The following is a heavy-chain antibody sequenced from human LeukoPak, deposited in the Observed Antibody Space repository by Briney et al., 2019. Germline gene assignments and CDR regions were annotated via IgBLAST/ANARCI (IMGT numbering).Heavy chain of an antibody. J-gene: IGHJ3*01. CDR3: ARTFYDTLDSDAFDF. V-gene: IGHV1-2*02. Sequence: ASVKVSCKASGYTFTVYYMHWVRQAPGQGLEWMGWINPDSGGTNNAQKFQGRVTMTRDTSISTAYMELSRLRSDDTAVYYCARTFYDTLDSDAFDFWGQGTMVIVPS. D-gene: IGHD2/OR15-2a*01. CDR1: GYTFTVYY. CDR2: INPDSGGT.